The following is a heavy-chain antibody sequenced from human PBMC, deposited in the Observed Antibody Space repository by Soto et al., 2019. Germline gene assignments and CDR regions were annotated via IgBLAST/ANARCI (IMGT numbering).Heavy chain of an antibody. CDR3: ARGGPSSKWLDP. CDR2: VYNSGST. J-gene: IGHJ5*02. CDR1: GGSISSYY. V-gene: IGHV4-59*01. Sequence: QVQLQESGPGLLKSSETLSLTCTVSGGSISSYYWSWIRQPPGKGLEWIGYVYNSGSTNYNPSLKRRVTLARDTSKNQFSLKLTSLTATDTAVYYCARGGPSSKWLDPWGQGTLVTVSS.